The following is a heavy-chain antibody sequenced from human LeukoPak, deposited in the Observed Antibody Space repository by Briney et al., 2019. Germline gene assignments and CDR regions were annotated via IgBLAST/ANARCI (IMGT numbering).Heavy chain of an antibody. CDR3: ARQGKLRSFDP. J-gene: IGHJ5*02. V-gene: IGHV1-18*01. CDR1: GYTFNSYG. CDR2: ISAYNGNT. D-gene: IGHD1-7*01. Sequence: ASVKLSCRASGYTFNSYGISWVRQARGQGLEWMGWISAYNGNTNYAQKLQGRVTMTTDTSTSTAYMELRSLRSDDTAVYYCARQGKLRSFDPWGQGTLVTVSS.